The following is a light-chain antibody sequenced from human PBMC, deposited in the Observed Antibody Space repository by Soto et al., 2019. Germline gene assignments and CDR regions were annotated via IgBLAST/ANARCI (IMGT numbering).Light chain of an antibody. CDR3: QQYGSSPRLT. CDR2: GAS. V-gene: IGKV3-20*01. CDR1: QSVSRSY. Sequence: EIVLTQSPGTLSLSPGERATLSCRASQSVSRSYLAWYQQKPGQAPRLLIYGASSRATGIPDRFSGSGSGTDFTLTISRLEPEEFAVYYGQQYGSSPRLTFGGRTKVELK. J-gene: IGKJ4*01.